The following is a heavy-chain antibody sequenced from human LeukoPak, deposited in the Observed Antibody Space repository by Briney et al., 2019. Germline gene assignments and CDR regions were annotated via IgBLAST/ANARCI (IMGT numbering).Heavy chain of an antibody. V-gene: IGHV3-74*01. Sequence: GGSLRLSCAASGFTLSSYWMHWVRQAPGKGLVWVSRVNSDGSTTDYADSVKGRFTISRDNAKNTLYLQMNSLRAEDTAVYYCARDGPLYSSSSSAYYYYMDVWGKGTTVTVSS. CDR1: GFTLSSYW. J-gene: IGHJ6*03. CDR2: VNSDGSTT. CDR3: ARDGPLYSSSSSAYYYYMDV. D-gene: IGHD6-6*01.